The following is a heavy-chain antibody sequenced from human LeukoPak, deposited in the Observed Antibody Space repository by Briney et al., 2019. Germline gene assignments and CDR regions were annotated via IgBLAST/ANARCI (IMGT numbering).Heavy chain of an antibody. CDR3: ARVGDTSGYFYYFDN. CDR2: ISYGGGT. V-gene: IGHV4-59*08. D-gene: IGHD3-22*01. Sequence: PSETLSLTCAVSGGSISNFYWSWVRQPAGKGLEWGGYISYGGGTTYNASLKHRLSMSMDTSKNQLSLRLSSVTAADTALYYCARVGDTSGYFYYFDNWGQGTLVTVSS. J-gene: IGHJ4*02. CDR1: GGSISNFY.